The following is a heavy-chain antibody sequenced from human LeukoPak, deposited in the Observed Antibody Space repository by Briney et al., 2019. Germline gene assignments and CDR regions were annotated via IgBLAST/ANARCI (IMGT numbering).Heavy chain of an antibody. V-gene: IGHV3-43*02. CDR2: ITGDGGGT. CDR1: GFMSNHYA. Sequence: GGSLRLSXAASGFMSNHYAMHWVRQAPGKGLEWLSLITGDGGGTFYTDSVKGRFTIFRDNSKNSLYLQMNSLSIEDTALYYCVKENDAFDLWGQGTMVTV. J-gene: IGHJ3*01. CDR3: VKENDAFDL.